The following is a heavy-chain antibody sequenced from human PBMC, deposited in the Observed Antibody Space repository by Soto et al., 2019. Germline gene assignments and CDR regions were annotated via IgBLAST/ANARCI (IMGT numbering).Heavy chain of an antibody. CDR1: GYTFTTYA. D-gene: IGHD6-13*01. CDR2: INTGNGNT. V-gene: IGHV1-3*04. Sequence: QVQLVQSGAEVKKPGASVKLSCKASGYTFTTYAMHWVRQAPGQRLEWMGWINTGNGNTKYSQKFQGRVTITRDTSASTGYMELSSLRSEDTAVYYCASSIAAACFDYWGQGTLVTVSS. CDR3: ASSIAAACFDY. J-gene: IGHJ4*02.